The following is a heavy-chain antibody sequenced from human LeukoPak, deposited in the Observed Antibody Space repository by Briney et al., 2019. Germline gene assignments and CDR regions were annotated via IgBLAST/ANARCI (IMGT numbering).Heavy chain of an antibody. CDR1: GYTFTSYA. V-gene: IGHV7-4-1*02. Sequence: GASVKVSCKASGYTFTSYAMNWVRQAPGQGLEWMGWINTNTGNPTYAQGFTGRFVFSLDTSVSTAYLQISSLKAEDTAVYYCARGGYSYGFSCGGDCRHIYYYYYMDVWGKGTTVTVSS. CDR2: INTNTGNP. CDR3: ARGGYSYGFSCGGDCRHIYYYYYMDV. J-gene: IGHJ6*03. D-gene: IGHD2-21*02.